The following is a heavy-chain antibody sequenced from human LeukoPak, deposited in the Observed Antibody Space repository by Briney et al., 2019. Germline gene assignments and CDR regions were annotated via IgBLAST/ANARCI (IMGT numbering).Heavy chain of an antibody. CDR1: GYTFTSYA. Sequence: ASVKVSCKASGYTFTSYAMNWVRQAPGQGLEWMGWINTNTGNPMYAQGFTGRFVFSLDTSVSTAYLQISSLKAEDTAVYYCASVYYDFWSGYSENYYYYGMDVWGQGTTVTVSS. CDR3: ASVYYDFWSGYSENYYYYGMDV. CDR2: INTNTGNP. J-gene: IGHJ6*02. D-gene: IGHD3-3*01. V-gene: IGHV7-4-1*02.